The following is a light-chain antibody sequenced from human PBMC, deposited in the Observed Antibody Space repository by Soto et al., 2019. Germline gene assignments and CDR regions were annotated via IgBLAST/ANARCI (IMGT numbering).Light chain of an antibody. CDR1: QGISSA. Sequence: AIQLTQSPSSLSAYVGDRVTITCRASQGISSALAWYQQKPGKAPKLLIYDASSLESGVPSRFSGSGSGTDFTLTISSLQPEDFGTYYCQQFNSLTFGQGTRLEIK. J-gene: IGKJ5*01. CDR2: DAS. CDR3: QQFNSLT. V-gene: IGKV1-13*02.